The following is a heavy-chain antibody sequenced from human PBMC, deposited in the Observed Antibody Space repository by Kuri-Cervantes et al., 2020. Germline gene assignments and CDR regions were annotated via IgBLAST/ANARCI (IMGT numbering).Heavy chain of an antibody. CDR1: GFTFSSYS. Sequence: GESLKISCAASGFTFSSYSMNWVRQAPGKGLEWVSSISSSSSYIYYADSVKGRFTISRDNAKNSLYLQMNSLRAEDTAVYCCASLPFYYYDSSGYRDYWGQGTLVTVSS. V-gene: IGHV3-21*01. CDR2: ISSSSSYI. D-gene: IGHD3-22*01. CDR3: ASLPFYYYDSSGYRDY. J-gene: IGHJ4*02.